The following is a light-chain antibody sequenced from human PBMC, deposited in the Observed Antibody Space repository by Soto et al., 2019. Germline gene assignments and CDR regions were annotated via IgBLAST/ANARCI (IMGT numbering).Light chain of an antibody. CDR1: QDVSRS. CDR2: AAS. J-gene: IGKJ4*01. CDR3: LQDYNYPLT. Sequence: DTQLTQSPSFLSASVGDRVTIACRASQDVSRSVGWYQQKPGTAPKLLISAASTLNSGVPSRFSGSGSGTDFTLTISSLQPEDFATYYCLQDYNYPLTFGGGTKVEIK. V-gene: IGKV1-9*01.